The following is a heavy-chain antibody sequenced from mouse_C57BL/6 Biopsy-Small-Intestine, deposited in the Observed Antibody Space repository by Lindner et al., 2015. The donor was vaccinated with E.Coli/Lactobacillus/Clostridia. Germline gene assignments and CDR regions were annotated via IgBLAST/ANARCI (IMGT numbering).Heavy chain of an antibody. CDR3: TRGLGWFAY. D-gene: IGHD3-1*01. CDR2: IDPETGGT. V-gene: IGHV1-15*01. J-gene: IGHJ3*01. Sequence: QLQESGAELVRPGASVKLSCKASGYTFTDYEMHWVKQTPVHGLEWIGAIDPETGGTAYNQKFKGKATLTADKSSSTAYMELRSLTSEDSAVYYCTRGLGWFAYWGQGTLVTVSA. CDR1: GYTFTDYE.